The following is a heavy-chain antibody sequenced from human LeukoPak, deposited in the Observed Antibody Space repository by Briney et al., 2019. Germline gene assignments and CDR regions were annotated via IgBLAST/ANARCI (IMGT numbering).Heavy chain of an antibody. V-gene: IGHV5-51*01. CDR3: ARQQQQLNTPFDH. CDR2: IYPGDSDT. CDR1: GYSFTSYW. J-gene: IGHJ4*02. D-gene: IGHD6-13*01. Sequence: GESLKISCKGSGYSFTSYWIGWVRQMPGKGLEWMGIIYPGDSDTRYSPSFQGQVTISADKSISTAYLQWSSLKASDTAMYYCARQQQQLNTPFDHWGQGTLVTVSS.